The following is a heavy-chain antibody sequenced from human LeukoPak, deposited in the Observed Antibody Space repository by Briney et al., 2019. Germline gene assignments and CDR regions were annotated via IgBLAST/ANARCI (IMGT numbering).Heavy chain of an antibody. Sequence: PGGSLRLSCAASGFTFSSYWVSWVRQAPGKGLEWVANIKQDGSEKYYVDSVKGRFTISRDNAKNSLYLQMNSLRAEDTAVYYCANFDYWGQGTLVTVSS. CDR2: IKQDGSEK. J-gene: IGHJ4*02. CDR1: GFTFSSYW. V-gene: IGHV3-7*01. CDR3: ANFDY.